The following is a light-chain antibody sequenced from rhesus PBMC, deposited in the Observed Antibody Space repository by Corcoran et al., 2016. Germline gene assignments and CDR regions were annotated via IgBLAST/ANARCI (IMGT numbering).Light chain of an antibody. CDR3: QQYSNWPYS. Sequence: EIVMTQSPATLSLSPGERATLSCRASQSVSSYVAWYQQKPEQAPRTLIYGASSRATGIPDRFSGSGSGTDFTLTISSLEPEDFAVYYCQQYSNWPYSFGQGTKVEIK. CDR1: QSVSSY. V-gene: IGKV3S9*01. J-gene: IGKJ2*01. CDR2: GAS.